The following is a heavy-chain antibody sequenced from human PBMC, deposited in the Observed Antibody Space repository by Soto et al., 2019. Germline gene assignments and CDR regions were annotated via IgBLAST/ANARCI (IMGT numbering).Heavy chain of an antibody. CDR1: GFTFSSYW. Sequence: GGSLRPSCAASGFTFSSYWMSWVRQAPGKGLEWVANIMQDGSEKYYVDSVKGRFTISRDNAKNSLYLQMNSLRAEDTAVYYCARAAWGQWLIGAFDIWGQGTMVTVSS. J-gene: IGHJ3*02. D-gene: IGHD6-19*01. V-gene: IGHV3-7*04. CDR3: ARAAWGQWLIGAFDI. CDR2: IMQDGSEK.